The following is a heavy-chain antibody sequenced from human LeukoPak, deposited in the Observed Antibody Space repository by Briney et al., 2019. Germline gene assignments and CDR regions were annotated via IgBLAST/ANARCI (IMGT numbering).Heavy chain of an antibody. J-gene: IGHJ4*02. CDR2: ISAFGGST. V-gene: IGHV3-23*01. CDR3: AKGGSLLRDPYDY. CDR1: GFTFSNYA. Sequence: GGSLRLSCAASGFTFSNYAMSCFLRAPPKGLQWVSVISAFGGSTYYADSVKGRFTISRDNSKNTLYVHMNSLRGEDTAVYYCAKGGSLLRDPYDYWGQGTLVSVSS. D-gene: IGHD3-22*01.